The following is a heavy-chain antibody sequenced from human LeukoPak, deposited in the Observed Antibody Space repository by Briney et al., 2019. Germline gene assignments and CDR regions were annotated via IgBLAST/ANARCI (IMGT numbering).Heavy chain of an antibody. D-gene: IGHD2-8*01. CDR3: ARGVGWCYFDY. J-gene: IGHJ4*02. V-gene: IGHV3-21*01. Sequence: GGSLRLSCAASGFTFSSYSMNWVRQAPGKGLEWVSSISSSSSYIYYADSVKGRFTISRDNAKNSLYLQMNSLRAEDTAVYYCARGVGWCYFDYWGQGTLVTVSS. CDR1: GFTFSSYS. CDR2: ISSSSSYI.